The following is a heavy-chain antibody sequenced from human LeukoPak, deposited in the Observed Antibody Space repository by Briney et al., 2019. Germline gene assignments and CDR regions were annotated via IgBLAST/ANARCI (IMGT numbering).Heavy chain of an antibody. V-gene: IGHV4-30-2*01. CDR2: IYHSGST. D-gene: IGHD4-17*01. CDR1: GASISSGGYS. CDR3: ARVYGDYLNFDY. J-gene: IGHJ4*02. Sequence: SETLSLTCAVSGASISSGGYSWSWLRQPPGKGLEWIGYIYHSGSTYYNPSLKSRVTISVDRSKNQFSLKLSSVTAADTAVYYCARVYGDYLNFDYWGQGTLVTVSS.